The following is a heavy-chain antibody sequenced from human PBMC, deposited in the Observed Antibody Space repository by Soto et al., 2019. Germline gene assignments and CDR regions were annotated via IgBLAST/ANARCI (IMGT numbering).Heavy chain of an antibody. J-gene: IGHJ6*02. Sequence: GGSLRLSCAASGFTFSSYAMHWVRQAPGKGLEWVAVISYDGSNKYYADSVKGRFTISRDNSKNTLYLQMNSLRAEDTAVYYCARDFEDGSGTVPPYGMDVWGQGTTVTVSS. D-gene: IGHD3-10*01. CDR3: ARDFEDGSGTVPPYGMDV. CDR2: ISYDGSNK. CDR1: GFTFSSYA. V-gene: IGHV3-30-3*01.